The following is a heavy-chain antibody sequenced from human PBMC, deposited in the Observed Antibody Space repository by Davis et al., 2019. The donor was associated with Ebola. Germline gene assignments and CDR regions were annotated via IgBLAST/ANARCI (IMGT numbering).Heavy chain of an antibody. D-gene: IGHD1-1*01. V-gene: IGHV1-46*01. CDR2: INPSGGST. CDR3: ARAQFPTTSDH. CDR1: GYTFTSYY. Sequence: ASVKVSCKASGYTFTSYYMHWVRQAPAQGLEWMGIINPSGGSTSYAQKFQGRVTMTRDTSTSTAYMELRSLRSDDTAVYYCARAQFPTTSDHWGQGTLVTVSS. J-gene: IGHJ4*02.